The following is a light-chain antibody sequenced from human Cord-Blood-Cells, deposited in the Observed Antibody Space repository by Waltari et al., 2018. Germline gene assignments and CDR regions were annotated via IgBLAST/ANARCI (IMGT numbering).Light chain of an antibody. CDR2: LNSDGSH. CDR1: SGHSSYA. Sequence: QLVLTQSPSASASLGASLKLTCTLSSGHSSYAIAWHQQQPEKGPRYLMKLNSDGSHSTGDGIPDRFSGSSSGAERYLTISSLQSEDEADYYCQTWGTGIQVFGGGTKLTVL. V-gene: IGLV4-69*01. J-gene: IGLJ3*02. CDR3: QTWGTGIQV.